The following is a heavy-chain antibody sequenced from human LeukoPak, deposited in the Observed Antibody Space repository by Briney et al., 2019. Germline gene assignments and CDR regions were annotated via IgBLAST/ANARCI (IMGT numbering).Heavy chain of an antibody. Sequence: SQTLSLTCNVSGYSISRAYYWGWIRQPPGKGLEWIGSIYHSGSTYYNPSLKSRVTISVDTSKNQFSLKLSSVTAADTAVYFCASSGDYGLIFAYWGQGTLVTVSS. V-gene: IGHV4-38-2*02. D-gene: IGHD4-17*01. CDR2: IYHSGST. J-gene: IGHJ4*02. CDR3: ASSGDYGLIFAY. CDR1: GYSISRAYY.